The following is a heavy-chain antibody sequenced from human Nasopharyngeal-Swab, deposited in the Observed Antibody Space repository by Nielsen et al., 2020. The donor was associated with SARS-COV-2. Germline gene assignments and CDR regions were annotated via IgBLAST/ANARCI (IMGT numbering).Heavy chain of an antibody. CDR1: GFTFSDYS. D-gene: IGHD2-15*01. CDR2: ISPSGDTT. J-gene: IGHJ5*02. CDR3: ARPKYCAGGTCRDNWFDP. V-gene: IGHV3-23*01. Sequence: GGSLRLSCAASGFTFSDYSMNWVRQAPGKGLEWVSAISPSGDTTYYADSVKGRFAISRDNSKNTVYLQMNSLRVEDTAMYYCARPKYCAGGTCRDNWFDPWGQGTLVIVSS.